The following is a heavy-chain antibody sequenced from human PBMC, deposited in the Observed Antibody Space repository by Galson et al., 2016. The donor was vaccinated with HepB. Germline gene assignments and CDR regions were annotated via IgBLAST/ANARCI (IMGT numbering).Heavy chain of an antibody. CDR1: GFIFSTYG. V-gene: IGHV3-30*18. CDR2: ISYDETKK. CDR3: VKGGGKMGWLFDYYLDV. J-gene: IGHJ6*03. Sequence: SLRLSCAASGFIFSTYGMHWVRQAPGKGLEWVAGISYDETKKYYADSVKGRFIISRDNSNKTLYLQMKRLRPADTDIFYCVKGGGKMGWLFDYYLDVWGKGTTVIVSS. D-gene: IGHD3-3*01.